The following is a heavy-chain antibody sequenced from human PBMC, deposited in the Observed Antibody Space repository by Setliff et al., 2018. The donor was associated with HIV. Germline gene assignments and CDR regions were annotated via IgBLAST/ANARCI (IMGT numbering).Heavy chain of an antibody. J-gene: IGHJ2*01. Sequence: SETLSLTCAVFGESSSNYHWNWFRQPPGGGLEWIGEISHSGNTDYNSSLKSRVTISVDTSKKQFSLEMRSLTAADTAIYYCARDQRLPGVQPPYWYFDLWGRGTLVT. CDR1: GESSSNYH. CDR2: ISHSGNT. D-gene: IGHD2-2*01. CDR3: ARDQRLPGVQPPYWYFDL. V-gene: IGHV4-34*01.